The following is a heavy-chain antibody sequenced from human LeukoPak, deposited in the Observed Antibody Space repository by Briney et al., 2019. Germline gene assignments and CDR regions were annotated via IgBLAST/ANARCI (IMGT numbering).Heavy chain of an antibody. CDR1: GFTFSSYA. D-gene: IGHD3-16*01. V-gene: IGHV3-30*04. CDR3: ARAVGGVPSFGTPGWFDP. J-gene: IGHJ5*02. CDR2: ISYDGSNK. Sequence: QPGGSLRLSCAASGFTFSSYAMHWVRQAPGKGLEWVAVISYDGSNKYYADSVKGRFTISRDNSKNTLYLQMNSLRSEDTAVYYCARAVGGVPSFGTPGWFDPWGQGTLVTVSS.